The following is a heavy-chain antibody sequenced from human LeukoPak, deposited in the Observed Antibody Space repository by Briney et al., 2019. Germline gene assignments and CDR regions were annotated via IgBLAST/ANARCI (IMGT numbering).Heavy chain of an antibody. D-gene: IGHD5-18*01. CDR2: ISWDGGST. CDR3: AKGYSGVNYYYYYYMDV. J-gene: IGHJ6*03. V-gene: IGHV3-43D*03. CDR1: GFTFDDYA. Sequence: GSLRLSCAASGFTFDDYAMHWVRQAPGKGLEWVSLISWDGGSTYYADSVKGRFTISRDNSKNSLYLQMNSLRAEDTALYYCAKGYSGVNYYYYYYMDVWGKGTTVTVSS.